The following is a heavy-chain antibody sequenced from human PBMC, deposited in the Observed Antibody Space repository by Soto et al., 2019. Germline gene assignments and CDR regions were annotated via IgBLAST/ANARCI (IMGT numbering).Heavy chain of an antibody. Sequence: EVQLVESGGGSVQPGRSLTLSCAASGFTFDGYAMHWVRQAPGKGLEWVSGLSWNSGGVDYAASVKGRFTISRDNANNSLYLQMSSLRPDDTAVYYCAILRYTSGSGTFDYWGRGTLVTVSS. J-gene: IGHJ4*02. CDR2: LSWNSGGV. V-gene: IGHV3-9*01. CDR3: AILRYTSGSGTFDY. D-gene: IGHD6-25*01. CDR1: GFTFDGYA.